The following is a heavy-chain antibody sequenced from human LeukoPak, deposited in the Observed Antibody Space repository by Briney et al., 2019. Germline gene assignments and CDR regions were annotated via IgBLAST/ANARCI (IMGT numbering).Heavy chain of an antibody. CDR3: TRDSASGVIVVGAIDY. CDR1: GFTFGDYA. D-gene: IGHD3-22*01. V-gene: IGHV3-49*03. Sequence: GGSLRLSCTASGFTFGDYAMSWFRQAPGKGLEWVGFIRSRAYGGTTEYAASVKGRFTISRDDSKSIAYLQMNSLKTEDTAVYYCTRDSASGVIVVGAIDYWGQGTLVTVSS. CDR2: IRSRAYGGTT. J-gene: IGHJ4*02.